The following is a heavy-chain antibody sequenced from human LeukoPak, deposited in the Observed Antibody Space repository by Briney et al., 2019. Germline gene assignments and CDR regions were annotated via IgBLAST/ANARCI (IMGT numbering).Heavy chain of an antibody. CDR2: ISYDGSNK. V-gene: IGHV3-30-3*01. CDR1: GFTFSSYA. Sequence: PGRSLRLSCAASGFTFSSYAMHWVRQAPGKGLEWVAVISYDGSNKYYADSVKGRFTISRDNSKNTLYLQMNSLRAEDTAVYYCARDPTVRTFDYWGQGTLVTVSS. J-gene: IGHJ4*02. CDR3: ARDPTVRTFDY. D-gene: IGHD3-10*01.